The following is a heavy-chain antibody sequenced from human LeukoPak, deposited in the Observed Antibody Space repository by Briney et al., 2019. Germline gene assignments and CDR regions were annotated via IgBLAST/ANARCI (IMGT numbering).Heavy chain of an antibody. D-gene: IGHD5-24*01. CDR2: INPDGGNT. J-gene: IGHJ3*02. CDR1: GYTFTNSY. V-gene: IGHV1-46*01. Sequence: ASVKVSCKASGYTFTNSYIHWVRQAPGQVLEWMGLINPDGGNTNYAQNFQGRVTLTRDTSTSTVYMVLSSLRSEDTAIYYCARIRDGYNDAYDIWGQGTVVTVPS. CDR3: ARIRDGYNDAYDI.